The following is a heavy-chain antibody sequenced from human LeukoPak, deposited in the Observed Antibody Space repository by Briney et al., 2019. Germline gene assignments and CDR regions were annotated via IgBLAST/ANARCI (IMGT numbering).Heavy chain of an antibody. J-gene: IGHJ6*02. Sequence: ASVKVSCKASGYTFTGYYMHWVRQAPGQGLEWMGWINPNSGGTNYAQKFQGRVTMTRDTSISTAYIELSRLRSDDTAVYYCARGPPLDPITSDYYGMDVWGQGTTVTVSS. D-gene: IGHD1-14*01. CDR2: INPNSGGT. V-gene: IGHV1-2*02. CDR3: ARGPPLDPITSDYYGMDV. CDR1: GYTFTGYY.